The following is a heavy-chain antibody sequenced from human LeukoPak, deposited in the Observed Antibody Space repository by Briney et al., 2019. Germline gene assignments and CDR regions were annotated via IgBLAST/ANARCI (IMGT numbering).Heavy chain of an antibody. V-gene: IGHV3-48*01. D-gene: IGHD2-2*01. CDR3: VRDPDALDF. CDR2: VSKITHRK. CDR1: GFTFSSYS. J-gene: IGHJ4*02. Sequence: GGSLRLSCAASGFTFSSYSMNWVRRAPGKGLEWVSYVSKITHRKLYADSVRGRFTISRDDVTNSLYLEMDSLRVEDTAVYYCVRDPDALDFWGRGTQVIVSS.